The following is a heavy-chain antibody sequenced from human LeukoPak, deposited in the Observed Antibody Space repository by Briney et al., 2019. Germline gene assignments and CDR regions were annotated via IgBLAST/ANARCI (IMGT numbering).Heavy chain of an antibody. CDR1: GGTLTSHA. J-gene: IGHJ4*02. V-gene: IGHV1-69*01. Sequence: EASVKVSCKASGGTLTSHAISWVRQAPGQGLEWMGGIIPIFGTANYAQKFRGRVTITADESTSTAYMELSSLRSEDTAVYYCATRSSGYYTYYFDYWGQGTLVTVSS. CDR2: IIPIFGTA. D-gene: IGHD3-3*01. CDR3: ATRSSGYYTYYFDY.